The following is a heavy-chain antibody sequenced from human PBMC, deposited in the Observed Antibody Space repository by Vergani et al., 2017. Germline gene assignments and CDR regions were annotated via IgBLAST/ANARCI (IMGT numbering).Heavy chain of an antibody. V-gene: IGHV1-18*01. CDR1: GYTFTSYG. Sequence: QVQLVQSGAEVKKPGASVKVSCKASGYTFTSYGISWVRQAPGQGLEWMGWISAYNGNTNYAQKLQGRVTMTTDTSTSTAYMELRSLRSDDTAVYYCARDPPLGYSAYDFRFPFYWGQGTLVTVSS. D-gene: IGHD5-12*01. J-gene: IGHJ4*02. CDR3: ARDPPLGYSAYDFRFPFY. CDR2: ISAYNGNT.